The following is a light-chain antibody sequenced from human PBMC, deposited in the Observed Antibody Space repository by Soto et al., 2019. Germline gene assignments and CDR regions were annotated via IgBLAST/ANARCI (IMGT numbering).Light chain of an antibody. CDR1: ISNFGTNT. J-gene: IGLJ2*01. CDR3: AAYDDSLNGVV. CDR2: SNT. V-gene: IGLV1-44*01. Sequence: QSVLTQPPSASGMPGQRVTISCFGTISNFGTNTVNWYQQLPGRAPRLLINSNTHQPSGVPDRFSDSKPGTSASLAISGLQYEDEDDYHCAAYDDSLNGVVFGGGTKLTVL.